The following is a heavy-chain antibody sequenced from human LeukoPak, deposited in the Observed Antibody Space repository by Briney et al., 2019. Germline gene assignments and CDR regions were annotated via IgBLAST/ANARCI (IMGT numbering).Heavy chain of an antibody. V-gene: IGHV4-61*02. D-gene: IGHD3-16*01. CDR3: ARDTALGGTD. CDR1: GGSISSGSYY. CDR2: IYTSGST. J-gene: IGHJ4*02. Sequence: PSETLSLTCTVSGGSISSGSYYWSWIRQPAGKGLEWIGRIYTSGSTNYNPSLKSRVTISVDTSKNQFSLKLSSVTAADTAVYYCARDTALGGTDWGQGTLVTVSS.